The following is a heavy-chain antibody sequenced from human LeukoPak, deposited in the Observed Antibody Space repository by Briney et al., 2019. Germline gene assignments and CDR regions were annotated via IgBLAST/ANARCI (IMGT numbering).Heavy chain of an antibody. CDR1: GYSISSGYY. CDR2: IYHSGST. Sequence: SETLSLTCTVSGYSISSGYYWGWIRQPPGKGLEWIGSIYHSGSTYYNPSLKSRVTISVDTSKNQFSLKLSSVTAADTAVYYCARTQNSSSPFDYWGQGTLVTVSS. J-gene: IGHJ4*02. CDR3: ARTQNSSSPFDY. D-gene: IGHD6-13*01. V-gene: IGHV4-38-2*02.